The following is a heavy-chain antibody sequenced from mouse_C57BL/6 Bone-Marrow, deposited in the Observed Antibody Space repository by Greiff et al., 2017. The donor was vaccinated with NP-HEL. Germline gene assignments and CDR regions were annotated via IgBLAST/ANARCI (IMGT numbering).Heavy chain of an antibody. Sequence: EVKVVESGGGLVKPGGSLKLSCAASGFTFSDYGMHWVRQAPEKGLEWVAYISGGSSTIYYADTVKGRFTISRDNAKNTLFLQMTSLRSEDTAMYYCASGAYFDYWGQGTTLTVSS. V-gene: IGHV5-17*01. CDR3: ASGAYFDY. CDR2: ISGGSSTI. J-gene: IGHJ2*01. CDR1: GFTFSDYG.